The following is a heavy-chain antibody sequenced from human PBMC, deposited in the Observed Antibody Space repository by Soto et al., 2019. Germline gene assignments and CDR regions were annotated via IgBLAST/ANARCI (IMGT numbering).Heavy chain of an antibody. CDR2: IYYSGNT. Sequence: KTSETLSLTCTVSGGSISSSDYYWSWIRQHPGKGLEWIGYIYYSGNTYYNPSLKSRLTISVDTSKNQFSLKLNSVTAADTAVYYCARRLSEATVVTCYFDYWGHGTTVTVSS. CDR1: GGSISSSDYY. D-gene: IGHD4-17*01. CDR3: ARRLSEATVVTCYFDY. J-gene: IGHJ4*01. V-gene: IGHV4-31*03.